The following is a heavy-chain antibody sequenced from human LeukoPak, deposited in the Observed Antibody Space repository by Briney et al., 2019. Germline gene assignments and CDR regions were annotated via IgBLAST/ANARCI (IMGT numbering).Heavy chain of an antibody. Sequence: GGSLRLSCAASGFTFSSYAMSWVRQAPGKGLEWVSAISGSGGSTYYADSVKGRFTISRDNSKNTLYLQMNSLRAEDTAVYYCAKDGSLYGPKSYNYYYYMDVWGKGTTVTVSS. D-gene: IGHD4-17*01. CDR2: ISGSGGST. CDR1: GFTFSSYA. V-gene: IGHV3-23*01. CDR3: AKDGSLYGPKSYNYYYYMDV. J-gene: IGHJ6*03.